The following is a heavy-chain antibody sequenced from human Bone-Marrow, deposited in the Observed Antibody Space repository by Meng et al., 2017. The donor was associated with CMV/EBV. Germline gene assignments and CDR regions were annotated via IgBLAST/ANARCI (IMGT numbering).Heavy chain of an antibody. Sequence: QVQLQESGPGLMKPSETLSLTCTVSGGSISSYHWSWIRQPPGRGLEWIGYIYYTGSTIYNPSLKSRVTMSVDTSKNQFSLNLSSVTAADTAVYYCARGGSGTYYHPLDYWGQGTQVTVSS. J-gene: IGHJ4*02. D-gene: IGHD1-26*01. CDR2: IYYTGST. V-gene: IGHV4-59*01. CDR3: ARGGSGTYYHPLDY. CDR1: GGSISSYH.